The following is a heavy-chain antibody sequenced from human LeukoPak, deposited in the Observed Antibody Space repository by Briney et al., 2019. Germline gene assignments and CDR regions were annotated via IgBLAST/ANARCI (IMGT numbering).Heavy chain of an antibody. D-gene: IGHD1-1*01. J-gene: IGHJ4*02. CDR2: ISSSSSYI. CDR3: ARDPGPWNYDDY. CDR1: GFTFSSYI. Sequence: GGSLGLSCAASGFTFSSYIMNWVRQAPGKGLEWVSSISSSSSYIYYADSVKGRFTISRDNAKNSLYLQMNSLRAEDTAVYYCARDPGPWNYDDYWGQGTLVTVSS. V-gene: IGHV3-21*01.